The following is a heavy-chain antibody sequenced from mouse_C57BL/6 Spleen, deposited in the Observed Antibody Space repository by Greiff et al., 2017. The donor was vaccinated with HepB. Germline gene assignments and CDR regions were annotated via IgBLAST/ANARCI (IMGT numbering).Heavy chain of an antibody. V-gene: IGHV3-6*01. CDR3: ARDDYGH. J-gene: IGHJ3*01. D-gene: IGHD1-1*02. CDR2: ISYDGSN. Sequence: DVQLVESGPGLVKPSQSLSLTCSVTGYSITSGYYWNWIRQFPGNKLEWMGYISYDGSNNYNPSLKNRISITRDTSKNQFFLKLNSVTTEDTATYYCARDDYGHWGQGTLVTVSA. CDR1: GYSITSGYY.